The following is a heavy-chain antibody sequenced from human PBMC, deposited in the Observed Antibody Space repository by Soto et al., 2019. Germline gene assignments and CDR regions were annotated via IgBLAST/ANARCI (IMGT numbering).Heavy chain of an antibody. D-gene: IGHD1-26*01. CDR2: ISSSSSYI. CDR1: GFTFSSYS. Sequence: EVQLVESGGGLVKPGGSLRLFCAAAGFTFSSYSMNWVRQAPGKGLEWVSSISSSSSYIYYADSVKGRFTISRDNAKNSLYLQMNSLRAEDTAVYYCASSPVGEVVWGQGTTVTVSS. CDR3: ASSPVGEVV. J-gene: IGHJ6*02. V-gene: IGHV3-21*01.